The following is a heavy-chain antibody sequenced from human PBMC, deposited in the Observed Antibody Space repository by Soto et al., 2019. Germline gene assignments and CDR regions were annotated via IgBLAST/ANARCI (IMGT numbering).Heavy chain of an antibody. CDR2: ISYDGSNK. D-gene: IGHD3-22*01. J-gene: IGHJ3*02. V-gene: IGHV3-30*18. Sequence: WGSLRLSCAASGFTFSSYGMHWVRQAPGKGLEWVAVISYDGSNKYYADSVKGRFTISRDNSKNTLYLQMNSLRAEDTAVYYCAKDYYDSSGTLGFDAFDIWGQGTMVTVSS. CDR1: GFTFSSYG. CDR3: AKDYYDSSGTLGFDAFDI.